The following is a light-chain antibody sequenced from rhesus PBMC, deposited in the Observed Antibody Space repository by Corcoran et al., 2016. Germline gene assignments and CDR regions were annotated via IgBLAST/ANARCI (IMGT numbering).Light chain of an antibody. CDR3: CSYGANDIYV. CDR2: KVN. V-gene: IGLV2-11*01. CDR1: SSDIGRYNY. Sequence: QSAPIQSPSVSGSLGQSVSISCTGASSDIGRYNYVSWYRQQPGTTPKLIMYKVNLRPSGISDRFSGSKSGNTASLPISGLQAEDEADYYCCSYGANDIYVFGGGTRLTVL. J-gene: IGLJ1*01.